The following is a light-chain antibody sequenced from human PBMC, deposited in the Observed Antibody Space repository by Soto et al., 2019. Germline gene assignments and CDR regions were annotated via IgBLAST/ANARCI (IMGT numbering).Light chain of an antibody. V-gene: IGLV2-23*01. J-gene: IGLJ1*01. CDR2: EGN. CDR3: CSYAGTNTFV. CDR1: SSDVGSYNL. Sequence: QSALTQPASESGSPGQWITISCTGTSSDVGSYNLVSWYQQHPGKAPKLMIYEGNKRPSGVSNRFSGSKSANTASLTISGLQTEDEADYYCCSYAGTNTFVFGTGTKVTVL.